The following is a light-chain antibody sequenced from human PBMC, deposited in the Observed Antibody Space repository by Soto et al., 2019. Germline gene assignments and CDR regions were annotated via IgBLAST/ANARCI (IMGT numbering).Light chain of an antibody. Sequence: SYELAQPPSVSVAPGQTARITCGGNRIGFKTVHWYQQKPGQAPVVVVHDDRDRPSGIPERFSGANSGNTATPTISRVEAGDEADYFCQVWDSRRDQCVFGTGTKV. CDR3: QVWDSRRDQCV. V-gene: IGLV3-21*02. CDR2: DDR. J-gene: IGLJ1*01. CDR1: RIGFKT.